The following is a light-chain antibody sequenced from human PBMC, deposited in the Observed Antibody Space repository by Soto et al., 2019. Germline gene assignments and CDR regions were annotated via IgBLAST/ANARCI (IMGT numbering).Light chain of an antibody. V-gene: IGLV1-40*01. CDR2: GNS. CDR3: QSYDSSLSGRG. J-gene: IGLJ2*01. CDR1: SSNIGAGYD. Sequence: QTVVTQPPSVSGAPGQRVTISCTGSSSNIGAGYDVHWYQQLPGTAPKLLIYGNSNRPSGVPDRFSGSKSGTSASLAITGLQAEDEADYYCQSYDSSLSGRGFGGGTKLTVL.